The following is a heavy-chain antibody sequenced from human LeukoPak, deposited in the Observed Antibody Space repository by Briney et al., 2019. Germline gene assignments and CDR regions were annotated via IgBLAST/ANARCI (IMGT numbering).Heavy chain of an antibody. CDR3: ARDATYYYDSSGYGGVES. J-gene: IGHJ4*02. CDR2: IYHSGST. CDR1: GGSISTSGYY. V-gene: IGHV4-39*07. Sequence: PSETLSLTCTVSGGSISTSGYYWGWIRQPPGKGLEWIGNIYHSGSTYYNPSLRSRVTISLDTSKNQVSLKLSSVTAADTAVYYCARDATYYYDSSGYGGVESWGQGTLVTVSS. D-gene: IGHD3-22*01.